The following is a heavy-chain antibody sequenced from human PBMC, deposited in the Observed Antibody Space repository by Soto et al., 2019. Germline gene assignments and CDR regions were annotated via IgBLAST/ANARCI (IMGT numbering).Heavy chain of an antibody. D-gene: IGHD3-16*01. J-gene: IGHJ6*02. Sequence: GGSLRLSCAASGFTFSSYGMHWVRQAPGKGLEWVAVIWYDGSNKYYADSVNGRFTISRDNSKNTLYLQMNSLRAEDTAVYYCARDLTVGAAPYYYYGMDVWGQGTTVTVSS. CDR2: IWYDGSNK. CDR1: GFTFSSYG. V-gene: IGHV3-33*01. CDR3: ARDLTVGAAPYYYYGMDV.